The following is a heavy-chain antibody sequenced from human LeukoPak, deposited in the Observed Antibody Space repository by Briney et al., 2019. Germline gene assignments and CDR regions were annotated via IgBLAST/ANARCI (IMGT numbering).Heavy chain of an antibody. Sequence: QSGGSLRLSCAASGFTFNNYAMSWVRQAPGKGLEWVSSISGSGISTYYADSVKGRFTISRDNSKNTLFLQMNSLRADDTAVYYCAKVVAGAFDYWGQGTLVTVSS. CDR3: AKVVAGAFDY. D-gene: IGHD6-19*01. V-gene: IGHV3-23*01. J-gene: IGHJ4*02. CDR2: ISGSGIST. CDR1: GFTFNNYA.